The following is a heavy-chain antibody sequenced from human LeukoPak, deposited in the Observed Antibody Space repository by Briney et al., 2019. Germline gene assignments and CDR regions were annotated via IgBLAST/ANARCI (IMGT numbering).Heavy chain of an antibody. D-gene: IGHD3-10*01. CDR1: GGSFSGYY. CDR2: INHSGST. Sequence: SETLPLTCAVYGGSFSGYYWSWIRQPPGKGLEWIGEINHSGSTNYNPSLKSRVTISVDTSKNQFSLKLSSVTAADMAVYYCARARGAYYGSGSYYPSSSYFDYWGQGTLVTVSS. J-gene: IGHJ4*02. CDR3: ARARGAYYGSGSYYPSSSYFDY. V-gene: IGHV4-34*01.